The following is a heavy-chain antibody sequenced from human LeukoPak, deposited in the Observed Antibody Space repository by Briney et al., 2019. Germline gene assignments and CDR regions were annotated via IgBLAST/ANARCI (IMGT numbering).Heavy chain of an antibody. D-gene: IGHD1-1*01. J-gene: IGHJ4*02. CDR2: IYYSGST. CDR3: ARGTGTFDY. V-gene: IGHV4-59*01. Sequence: PSETLSLTCTVSGGSISSYYWSWTRQPPGKGLEWIGYIYYSGSTNYNPSLKSRVTISVDTSKNQFSLKLSSVTAADTAVYYCARGTGTFDYWGQGTRVTVSS. CDR1: GGSISSYY.